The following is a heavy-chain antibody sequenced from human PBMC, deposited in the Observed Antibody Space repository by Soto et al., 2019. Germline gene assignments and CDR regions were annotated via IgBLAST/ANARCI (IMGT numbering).Heavy chain of an antibody. J-gene: IGHJ3*02. CDR1: GYSFTSYW. CDR3: ATLGGSIAAAGTRAFDI. Sequence: GESLKISCKGSGYSFTSYWIGWVRQMPGKGLEWMGIIYPGDSDTRYSPSFQGQVTLSADKSISTAYLQWSSLKASDTAMYYCATLGGSIAAAGTRAFDIWGQGTMVTVSS. D-gene: IGHD6-13*01. CDR2: IYPGDSDT. V-gene: IGHV5-51*01.